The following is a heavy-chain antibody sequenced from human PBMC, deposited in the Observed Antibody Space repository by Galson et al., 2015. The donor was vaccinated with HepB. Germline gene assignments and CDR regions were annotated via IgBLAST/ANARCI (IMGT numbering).Heavy chain of an antibody. V-gene: IGHV4-59*01. Sequence: SETLSLTCTVSGGSISSYYWSWIRQPPGKGLEWIGYIYYSGSTNYNPSLKSRVTISVDTSKNQFSLKLSSVTAADTAVYYCARSPYDSSGYCPLYNWFDPWGQGTLVTVSP. CDR3: ARSPYDSSGYCPLYNWFDP. CDR2: IYYSGST. CDR1: GGSISSYY. D-gene: IGHD3-22*01. J-gene: IGHJ5*02.